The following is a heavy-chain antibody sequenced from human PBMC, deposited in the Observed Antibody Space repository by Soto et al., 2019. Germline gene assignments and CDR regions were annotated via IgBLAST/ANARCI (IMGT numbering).Heavy chain of an antibody. Sequence: GASVKVSCKASGGTFSSYAISWVRQAPGQGLEWMGGIIPIFGTANYAQKFQGRATITADESTSTAYMELSSLRSEDTAVYYCARAVYSSSSGYYYYGMDVWGQGTTVTVSS. J-gene: IGHJ6*02. V-gene: IGHV1-69*13. CDR1: GGTFSSYA. CDR3: ARAVYSSSSGYYYYGMDV. D-gene: IGHD6-6*01. CDR2: IIPIFGTA.